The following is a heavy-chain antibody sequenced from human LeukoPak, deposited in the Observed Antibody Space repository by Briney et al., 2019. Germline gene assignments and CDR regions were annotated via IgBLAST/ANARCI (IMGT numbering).Heavy chain of an antibody. Sequence: GGSLRLSCAASGFTFSSYSMNWVRQAPGKGLEWVAVMSCDGSDNYYADSVKGRFTISRDNSRTTVYLQMNSLRAEDTAVYYCARGSRWLQLGPFDYWGQGTLVTVSS. CDR3: ARGSRWLQLGPFDY. J-gene: IGHJ4*02. D-gene: IGHD5-24*01. V-gene: IGHV3-30*05. CDR1: GFTFSSYS. CDR2: MSCDGSDN.